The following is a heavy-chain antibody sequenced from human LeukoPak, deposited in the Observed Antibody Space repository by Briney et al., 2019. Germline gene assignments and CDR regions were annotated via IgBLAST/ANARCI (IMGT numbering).Heavy chain of an antibody. CDR3: ARVTTVLTVDY. Sequence: SETLSLTCTVSGGYISSYYWSWIRQPPGKGLEWIGYIYYSRSTKYNPSLKSRVTISGDTSKSQFSLNLSSVTAADTAVYYCARVTTVLTVDYWGQGTLVTVSS. J-gene: IGHJ4*02. D-gene: IGHD4-23*01. CDR1: GGYISSYY. V-gene: IGHV4-59*12. CDR2: IYYSRST.